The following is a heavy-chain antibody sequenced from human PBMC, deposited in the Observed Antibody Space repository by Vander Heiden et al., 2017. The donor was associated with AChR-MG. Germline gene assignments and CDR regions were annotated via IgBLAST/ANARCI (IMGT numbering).Heavy chain of an antibody. CDR3: ASTKPYSTGWYFDY. CDR2: IHYTGST. D-gene: IGHD6-19*01. V-gene: IGHV4-39*01. CDR1: GASISSTHYY. Sequence: QLQLQESGPGLVKPSETLSLSCTVSGASISSTHYYWGWVRQPPGKGLEWIGSIHYTGSTYYTPSLKSRVTISVDTSRDQFSLRLSSVTATDTAVYYCASTKPYSTGWYFDYWGQGTLVTVSS. J-gene: IGHJ4*02.